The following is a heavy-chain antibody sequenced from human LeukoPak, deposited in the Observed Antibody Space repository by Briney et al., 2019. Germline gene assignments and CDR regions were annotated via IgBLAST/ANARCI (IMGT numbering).Heavy chain of an antibody. CDR1: GGSISSYY. V-gene: IGHV4-39*01. CDR2: LYYSGST. D-gene: IGHD3-22*01. Sequence: SSETLSLTCTVSGGSISSYYWSWIRQPPGKGLEWIGSLYYSGSTHYKPSLKSRVAIFVDTSKNQFSLRLSSVTAADAAVYYCARSYYDGSGYYFWGQGTQVTVSS. J-gene: IGHJ4*02. CDR3: ARSYYDGSGYYF.